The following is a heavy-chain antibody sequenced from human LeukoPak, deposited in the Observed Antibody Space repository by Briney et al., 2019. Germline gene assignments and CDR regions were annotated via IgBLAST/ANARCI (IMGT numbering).Heavy chain of an antibody. CDR1: GGSFSAYY. CDR3: ARRAGAYTHPYDY. Sequence: SETLSLTCTVYGGSFSAYYWSLIRQPPGKGLEWIGEINHSGSTNYNPSLKSRVTISVDTSKNQFSLKLSSVTAADTAVYYCARRAGAYTHPYDYWGQGTLVTVSS. CDR2: INHSGST. V-gene: IGHV4-34*01. J-gene: IGHJ4*02. D-gene: IGHD3-16*01.